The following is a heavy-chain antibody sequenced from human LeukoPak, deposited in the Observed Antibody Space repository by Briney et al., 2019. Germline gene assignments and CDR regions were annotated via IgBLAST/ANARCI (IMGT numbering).Heavy chain of an antibody. CDR2: INAGNGNT. CDR3: ARALVGADNWFDP. D-gene: IGHD1-26*01. CDR1: GYTFTSYA. Sequence: ASVKVSCKASGYTFTSYAMHWVRQAPGQRLERMGWINAGNGNTKYSQKFQGRVTITRDTSASTAYMELSSLRSEDTAVYYCARALVGADNWFDPWGQGTLVTVSS. V-gene: IGHV1-3*01. J-gene: IGHJ5*02.